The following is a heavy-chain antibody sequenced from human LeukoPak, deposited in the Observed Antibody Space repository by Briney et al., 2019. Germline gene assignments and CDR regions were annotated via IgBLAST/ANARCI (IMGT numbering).Heavy chain of an antibody. Sequence: GGSLRLSCAASGFTFSDYILDWVRQAPGKGLEWVGRIRRGANSYTAEYAASVKGRFTISRDDSKNSLYLHMNSLKTEDTAVYHCSRDGGEGGNSAFDIWGQGTMVTVSS. CDR1: GFTFSDYI. CDR2: IRRGANSYTA. J-gene: IGHJ3*02. CDR3: SRDGGEGGNSAFDI. V-gene: IGHV3-72*01. D-gene: IGHD3-16*01.